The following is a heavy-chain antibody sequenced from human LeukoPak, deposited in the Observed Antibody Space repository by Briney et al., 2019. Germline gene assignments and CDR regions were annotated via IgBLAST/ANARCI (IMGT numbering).Heavy chain of an antibody. D-gene: IGHD1-14*01. CDR3: ARANRIGAFDI. Sequence: GGSLRLSCAASGFTFSSYEMNWVRQAPGKGLEWVSYISSSGSTIYYADSVKGRFTISRDNAKNSLYLQMNSLRAEDTAVYYCARANRIGAFDIWGQGTMATVSS. CDR2: ISSSGSTI. J-gene: IGHJ3*02. CDR1: GFTFSSYE. V-gene: IGHV3-48*03.